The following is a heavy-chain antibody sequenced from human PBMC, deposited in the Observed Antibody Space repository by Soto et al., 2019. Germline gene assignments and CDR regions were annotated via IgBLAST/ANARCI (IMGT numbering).Heavy chain of an antibody. CDR3: ARDGSSGYFHH. Sequence: ASETLSLTCTVSGDSISSGGYYWSWIRQHPGKGLEWIGYIYYSGSTYYNPALKSRVTISVDTPKNQFSLKLSAVTAADTAVYYCARDGSSGYFHHWGQGTLVTVSS. D-gene: IGHD6-6*01. V-gene: IGHV4-31*03. CDR1: GDSISSGGYY. J-gene: IGHJ1*01. CDR2: IYYSGST.